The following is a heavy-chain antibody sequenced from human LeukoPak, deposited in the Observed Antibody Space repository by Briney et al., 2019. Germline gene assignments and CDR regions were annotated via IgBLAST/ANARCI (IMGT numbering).Heavy chain of an antibody. CDR3: ARDSGEYYFDY. CDR2: ITAGNGNT. D-gene: IGHD2-15*01. Sequence: ASVKVSCKASGYIFISYAMHWVRQAPGQRLEWMGWITAGNGNTKYSQKFQGRVTITRDTSASTAYMELSSLRSEDTAVCYCARDSGEYYFDYWGQGTLVTVSS. CDR1: GYIFISYA. J-gene: IGHJ4*02. V-gene: IGHV1-3*01.